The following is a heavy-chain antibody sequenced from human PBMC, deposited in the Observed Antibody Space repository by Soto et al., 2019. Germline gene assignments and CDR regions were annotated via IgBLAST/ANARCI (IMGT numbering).Heavy chain of an antibody. CDR2: IYYSGST. Sequence: TSETLSLTCTVSGGSISSYYWSWIRQPPGKGLEWIGYIYYSGSTNYNPSLKSRVTISVDTSKNQFSLKLSSVTAADTAVYYCARSGDFWSGYYSPQNYYYYYYMDVWGKGTTVTVS. J-gene: IGHJ6*03. CDR3: ARSGDFWSGYYSPQNYYYYYYMDV. V-gene: IGHV4-59*08. D-gene: IGHD3-3*01. CDR1: GGSISSYY.